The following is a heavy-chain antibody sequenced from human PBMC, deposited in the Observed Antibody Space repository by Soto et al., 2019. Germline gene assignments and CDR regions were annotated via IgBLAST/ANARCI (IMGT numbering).Heavy chain of an antibody. V-gene: IGHV3-7*01. CDR2: IKEDGSEK. CDR1: GFTFSNYW. D-gene: IGHD2-2*01. CDR3: VRFRLYCSVTGCFADAFDI. Sequence: EEQLVESGGGLVQPGGSLRLSCAASGFTFSNYWMSWVRQAPGKGLEWVANIKEDGSEKYSVDSVKGRFTISRDNAKNSVYLQMNSLRGEDTAVYYCVRFRLYCSVTGCFADAFDIWGQGTMVTVSS. J-gene: IGHJ3*02.